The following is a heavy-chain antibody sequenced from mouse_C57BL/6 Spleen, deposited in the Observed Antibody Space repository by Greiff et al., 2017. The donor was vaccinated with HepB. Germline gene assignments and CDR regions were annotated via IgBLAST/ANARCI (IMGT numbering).Heavy chain of an antibody. CDR3: ARSGLRHYYAMDY. CDR1: GYAFSSSW. J-gene: IGHJ4*01. CDR2: IYPGDGDT. Sequence: VKLVESGPELVKPGASVKISCKASGYAFSSSWMNWVKQRPGKGLEWIGRIYPGDGDTNYNGKFKGKATLTADKSSSTAYMQLSSLTSEDSAVYFCARSGLRHYYAMDYWGQGTSVTVSS. V-gene: IGHV1-82*01. D-gene: IGHD2-2*01.